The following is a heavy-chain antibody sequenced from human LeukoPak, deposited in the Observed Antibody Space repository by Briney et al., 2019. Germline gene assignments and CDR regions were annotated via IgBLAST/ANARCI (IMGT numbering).Heavy chain of an antibody. CDR2: ISYDGSNK. CDR3: ARERGYSYGTLIDY. J-gene: IGHJ4*02. D-gene: IGHD5-18*01. CDR1: GFTFITYA. V-gene: IGHV3-30*04. Sequence: GGSLRLSCAASGFTFITYAMHWVRQAPGKGLEWVAVISYDGSNKYYADSVKGRFTISRDNSKNTLCLQMNSLRAEDTAVYYCARERGYSYGTLIDYWGQGTLVTVSS.